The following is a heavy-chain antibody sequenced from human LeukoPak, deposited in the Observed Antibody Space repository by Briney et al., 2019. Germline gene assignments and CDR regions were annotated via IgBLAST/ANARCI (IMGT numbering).Heavy chain of an antibody. V-gene: IGHV5-51*01. CDR3: ARRSSSCSGGTCDFYYYDS. CDR2: IYPGDAET. Sequence: GKSLKISCKGSGYNFVAHWIVWMRQMPGKGLEWVGSIYPGDAETKNNSSFEGQVTISTDKSITTAYLQWSGLRASDTALYFCARRSSSCSGGTCDFYYYDSWGQGTRVTVAS. D-gene: IGHD6-6*01. J-gene: IGHJ4*02. CDR1: GYNFVAHW.